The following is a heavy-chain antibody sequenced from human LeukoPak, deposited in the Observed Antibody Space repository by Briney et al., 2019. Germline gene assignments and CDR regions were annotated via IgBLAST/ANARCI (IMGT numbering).Heavy chain of an antibody. V-gene: IGHV4-59*01. J-gene: IGHJ6*02. CDR2: IYYSGST. D-gene: IGHD1-26*01. CDR3: ARDREPYGMDV. CDR1: GGSISSYY. Sequence: SETLSLTCTVSGGSISSYYWSWIRQHPGKGLEWIGYIYYSGSTNYNPSLKSRVTISVDTSKNQFSLKLSSVTAADTAVYYCARDREPYGMDVWGQGTTVTVSS.